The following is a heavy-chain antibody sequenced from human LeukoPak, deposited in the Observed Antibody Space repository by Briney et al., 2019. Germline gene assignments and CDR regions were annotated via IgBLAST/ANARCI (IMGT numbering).Heavy chain of an antibody. CDR3: GSSSDYYGMDV. V-gene: IGHV1-18*01. CDR2: ISAYNGNT. D-gene: IGHD6-6*01. J-gene: IGHJ6*02. CDR1: GYTFTSYG. Sequence: SVKVSCKAAGYTFTSYGISWVRQAPGQGLEWMGWISAYNGNTNYAQKLQGRVTMTTDTSTSTAYMELRSLRSDDTAVYYCGSSSDYYGMDVWGQGTTVTVSS.